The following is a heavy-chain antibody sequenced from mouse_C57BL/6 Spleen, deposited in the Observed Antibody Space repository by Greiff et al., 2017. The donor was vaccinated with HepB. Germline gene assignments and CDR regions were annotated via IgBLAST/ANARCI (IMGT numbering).Heavy chain of an antibody. CDR2: IDPETGGT. V-gene: IGHV1-15*01. CDR3: TRGGGFDY. CDR1: GYTFTDYE. Sequence: VQLQQSGAELVRPGASVTLSCKASGYTFTDYEMHWVKQTPVHGLEWIGAIDPETGGTAYNQKFKGKAILTADKSSRTAYMELRSLTAEDSAVYYCTRGGGFDYWGQGTTLTVSS. J-gene: IGHJ2*01.